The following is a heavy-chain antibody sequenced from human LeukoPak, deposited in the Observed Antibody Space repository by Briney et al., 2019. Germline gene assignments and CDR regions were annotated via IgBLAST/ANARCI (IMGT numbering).Heavy chain of an antibody. CDR1: GFTFDDYG. CDR2: INWDGGST. Sequence: GGSLRLSCAASGFTFDDYGMSWVRQAPGKGLQWVSGINWDGGSTGYGDSVKGRFTISRDNAKNSLYLQMNSLRAEDTALYYCAKDRRPTVSGGYFDLWGRGTLVIVSS. V-gene: IGHV3-20*04. CDR3: AKDRRPTVSGGYFDL. D-gene: IGHD3-10*01. J-gene: IGHJ2*01.